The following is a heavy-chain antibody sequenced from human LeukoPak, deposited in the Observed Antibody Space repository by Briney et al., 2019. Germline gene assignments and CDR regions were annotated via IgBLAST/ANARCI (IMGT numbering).Heavy chain of an antibody. J-gene: IGHJ4*02. D-gene: IGHD1-26*01. CDR3: ARDDRVGATSV. CDR2: ISNTGSAK. Sequence: GGSLRLSCAASGFTFSDYYMNWLRQAPGRGLEWVSYISNTGSAKYYAASVKGRFTISRDNAKNSVYLEMNSLRAEDTAVYYCARDDRVGATSVWGQGTLVTVSS. CDR1: GFTFSDYY. V-gene: IGHV3-11*04.